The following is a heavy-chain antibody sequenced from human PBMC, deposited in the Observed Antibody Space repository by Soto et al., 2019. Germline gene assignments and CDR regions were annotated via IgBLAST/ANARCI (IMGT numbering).Heavy chain of an antibody. J-gene: IGHJ6*02. CDR3: ARVRVLYYYYGMDV. Sequence: QVQLVKSGGGVVQPGRSLRLSCAASGFTFSSYAMHWVRQAPGKGLEWVAVISYDGSNKYYADSVKGRFTISRDNSKNTLYLQMNSLRAEDTAVYYCARVRVLYYYYGMDVWGQGTTVTVSS. V-gene: IGHV3-30-3*01. CDR1: GFTFSSYA. CDR2: ISYDGSNK. D-gene: IGHD1-1*01.